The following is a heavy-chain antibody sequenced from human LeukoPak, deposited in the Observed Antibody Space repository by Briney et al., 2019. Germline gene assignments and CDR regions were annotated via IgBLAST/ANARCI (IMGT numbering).Heavy chain of an antibody. J-gene: IGHJ4*02. CDR3: ASSPNSSGYPDY. D-gene: IGHD3-22*01. V-gene: IGHV1-2*02. CDR2: INPNSGGT. CDR1: GYTFTGYY. Sequence: ASVKVSCTASGYTFTGYYMHWVRQAPGQGLEWMGWINPNSGGTNYAQKFQGRVTMTRDTSISTAYMELSRLRSDDTAVYYCASSPNSSGYPDYWGQGTLVTVSS.